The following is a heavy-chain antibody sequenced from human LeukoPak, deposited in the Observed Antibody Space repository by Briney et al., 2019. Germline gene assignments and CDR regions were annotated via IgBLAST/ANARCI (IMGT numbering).Heavy chain of an antibody. V-gene: IGHV3-30*02. D-gene: IGHD1-26*01. CDR1: GLTFSSYA. Sequence: PGGSLRLSCAASGLTFSSYAMSWVRQAPGKGLEWVAFIRYDGSNKYYADSVKGRFTISRDNSKNTLYLQMNSLRVEDTAVYYCAKDPRSGSYGIDYWGQGTLVTVSS. CDR3: AKDPRSGSYGIDY. J-gene: IGHJ4*02. CDR2: IRYDGSNK.